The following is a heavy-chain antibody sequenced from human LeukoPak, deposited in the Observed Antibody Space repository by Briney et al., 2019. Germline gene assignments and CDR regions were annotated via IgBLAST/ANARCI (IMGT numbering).Heavy chain of an antibody. J-gene: IGHJ4*02. CDR2: VSGSDENK. CDR1: GCTFSDYY. V-gene: IGHV3-11*01. D-gene: IGHD2-15*01. CDR3: ARAGLGGHYIDY. Sequence: AGSLRLSCAASGCTFSDYYMTWIRQAPGQGLEWISYVSGSDENKYYAGSVRGRFAISRDSAEKSLFLQMSNVRAEDTAVYYCARAGLGGHYIDYWGQGTLVTVSS.